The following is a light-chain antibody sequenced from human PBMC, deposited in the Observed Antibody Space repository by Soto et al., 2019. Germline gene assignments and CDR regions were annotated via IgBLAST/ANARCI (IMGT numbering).Light chain of an antibody. J-gene: IGLJ2*01. V-gene: IGLV1-40*01. CDR3: QSYDSSLSASV. CDR1: SSNIRAGYD. CDR2: ANT. Sequence: QSVLTQPPSVSGASGRRITISCTGGSSNIRAGYDVHWYQQLPGTAPKLLIYANTNRPSGVPGRFSGSKSGASASLAITGLQAEDEANYYCQSYDSSLSASVFGGGTKLTVL.